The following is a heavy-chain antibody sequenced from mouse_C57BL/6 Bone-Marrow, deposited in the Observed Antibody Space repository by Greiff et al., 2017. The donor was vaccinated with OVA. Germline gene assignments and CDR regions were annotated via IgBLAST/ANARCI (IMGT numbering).Heavy chain of an antibody. V-gene: IGHV1-52*01. Sequence: VQLQQSGAELVRPGSSVKLSCKASGYTFTSYWMHWVKQRPIQGLEWIGNIDPSDSETHYNQKFKDKATLTVDKSSSTAYMQLSSLTSEDSAVYYCARRVTTRNWYFDVWGTGTTVTVSS. D-gene: IGHD2-2*01. CDR3: ARRVTTRNWYFDV. J-gene: IGHJ1*03. CDR1: GYTFTSYW. CDR2: IDPSDSET.